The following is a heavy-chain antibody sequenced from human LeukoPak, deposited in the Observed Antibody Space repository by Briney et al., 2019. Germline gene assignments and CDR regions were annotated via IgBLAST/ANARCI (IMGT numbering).Heavy chain of an antibody. Sequence: GGSLRLSCAASGFTVSSNYMSWVRQAPGKGLEWVSVIYSGGSTYYADSVKGRFTISRDNSENTLYLQMNSLRAEDTAVYYCARGSCSGGSCYDYWGQGTLVTVSS. CDR1: GFTVSSNY. V-gene: IGHV3-53*01. D-gene: IGHD2-15*01. CDR3: ARGSCSGGSCYDY. CDR2: IYSGGST. J-gene: IGHJ4*02.